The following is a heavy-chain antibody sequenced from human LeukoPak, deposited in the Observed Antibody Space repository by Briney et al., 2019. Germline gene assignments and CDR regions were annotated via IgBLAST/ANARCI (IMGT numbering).Heavy chain of an antibody. CDR2: ISGSGGST. CDR3: AKDDALGYPGGY. D-gene: IGHD2-15*01. CDR1: GFTFSSYA. V-gene: IGHV3-23*01. J-gene: IGHJ4*02. Sequence: GGSLRLSCAASGFTFSSYAMSWVRQAPGKGLEWVSAISGSGGSTCYADSAKGRFTISRDNSKNTLYLQMNSLRAEDTAVYYCAKDDALGYPGGYWGQGTLVTVSS.